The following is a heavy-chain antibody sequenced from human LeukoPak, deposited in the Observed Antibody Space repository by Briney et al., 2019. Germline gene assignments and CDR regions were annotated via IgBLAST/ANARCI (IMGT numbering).Heavy chain of an antibody. J-gene: IGHJ6*02. CDR1: GGSISSSSYY. CDR2: VCFSGST. Sequence: SETLSLTCTVSGGSISSSSYYWGWIRQPPGKGLEWIGSVCFSGSTYYNPSLKSRVTISVDTSKNQFSLKLSSVTAADTAVYYCARPAPYYDPHHPTNYYYGMDVWGQGTTVTVSS. CDR3: ARPAPYYDPHHPTNYYYGMDV. V-gene: IGHV4-39*01. D-gene: IGHD3-3*01.